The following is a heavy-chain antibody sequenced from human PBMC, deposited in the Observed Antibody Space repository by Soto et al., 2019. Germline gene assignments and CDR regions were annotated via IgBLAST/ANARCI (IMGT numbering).Heavy chain of an antibody. CDR3: ARRALDF. Sequence: QVQLVQSGPEVKKPGASVTVSCKTSGYTFISYGITWVRQAPGHGLEWMGWISANDGDTNYAQKFQGRVTMTTDTPTSTAYMELRSLRSDDTAVYYCARRALDFWGQGTLVTVSS. CDR1: GYTFISYG. J-gene: IGHJ4*02. V-gene: IGHV1-18*01. CDR2: ISANDGDT.